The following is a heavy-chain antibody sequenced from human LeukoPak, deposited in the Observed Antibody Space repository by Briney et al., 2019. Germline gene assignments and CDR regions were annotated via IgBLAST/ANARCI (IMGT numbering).Heavy chain of an antibody. CDR3: ARDPARGYSYGYDNY. J-gene: IGHJ4*02. D-gene: IGHD5-18*01. CDR1: GGTFSSYA. Sequence: SVKVSCKASGGTFSSYAISWVRQAPGQGLEWMGGIIPIFGTANYAQKFQGRVTITADESTSTAYMELSSLRSEDTAVYYCARDPARGYSYGYDNYWGQETLVTVSS. CDR2: IIPIFGTA. V-gene: IGHV1-69*13.